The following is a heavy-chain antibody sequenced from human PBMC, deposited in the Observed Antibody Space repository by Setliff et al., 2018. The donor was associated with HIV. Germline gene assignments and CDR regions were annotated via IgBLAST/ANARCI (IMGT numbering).Heavy chain of an antibody. V-gene: IGHV4-59*01. J-gene: IGHJ4*02. D-gene: IGHD6-13*01. CDR3: ARVFSSSWYGIDC. Sequence: NPSETLSLTCAVSGGSSSSGYWSWIRQPPGKGLEWLGYIHNSGRTSYNPSLRSRLSMSVDTSNYQISLKLTAVTAADTAVYYCARVFSSSWYGIDCWGQGTLVTVSS. CDR2: IHNSGRT. CDR1: GGSSSSGY.